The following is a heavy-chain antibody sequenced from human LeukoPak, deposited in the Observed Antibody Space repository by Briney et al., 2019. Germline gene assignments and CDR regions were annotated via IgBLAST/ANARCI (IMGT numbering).Heavy chain of an antibody. CDR3: ARRVGAHSQQLVRYIDY. Sequence: PGGSLRLSCAASGFTFSSYSMNWVRQAPGKGLEWVSSISSSSSYIYYADSVKGRFTISRDNAKNSLYLQMNSLRAEDTAVYYCARRVGAHSQQLVRYIDYWGQGTLVTVSS. CDR1: GFTFSSYS. CDR2: ISSSSSYI. J-gene: IGHJ4*02. V-gene: IGHV3-21*01. D-gene: IGHD6-13*01.